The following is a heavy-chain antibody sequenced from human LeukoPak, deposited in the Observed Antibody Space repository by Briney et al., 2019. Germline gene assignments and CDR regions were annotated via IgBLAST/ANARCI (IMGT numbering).Heavy chain of an antibody. CDR2: MYYTGNT. D-gene: IGHD2-15*01. CDR1: GGSISRRSYY. V-gene: IGHV4-39*01. J-gene: IGHJ5*02. CDR3: ARQQCNGGSCYSRAIWFDP. Sequence: SETLSLTCTVSGGSISRRSYYWGWIRQPPGKGLEWIASMYYTGNTYYNPSLKSRVTISVDTSKNQFSLKLSSVTAADTAVYYCARQQCNGGSCYSRAIWFDPWGQGTLVTVSS.